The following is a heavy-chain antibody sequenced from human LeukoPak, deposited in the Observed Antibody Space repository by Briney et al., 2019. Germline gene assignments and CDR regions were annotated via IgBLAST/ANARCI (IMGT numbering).Heavy chain of an antibody. CDR3: ARDFGGGWYGVEGNYFDY. D-gene: IGHD6-19*01. CDR2: ISYDGSNK. V-gene: IGHV3-30*04. J-gene: IGHJ4*02. Sequence: GGSLRLSCAASGFTFSSYAMHWVRQAPGKGLEWVAVISYDGSNKYYADSVKGRFTISRDNSKNTLYLQMNSLRAEDTAVYYCARDFGGGWYGVEGNYFDYWGQGTLVTVSS. CDR1: GFTFSSYA.